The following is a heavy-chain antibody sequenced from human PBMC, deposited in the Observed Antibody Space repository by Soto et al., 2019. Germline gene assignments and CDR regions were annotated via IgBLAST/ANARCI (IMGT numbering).Heavy chain of an antibody. Sequence: EVQLLESGGGLVQPGGSLRLSCAASGFTFSSYAMSWVRQAPGKGLEWVSAISGSGCSTYYADSVKGRFTISRDNSKNTLYMQMDSLRAEDTAVYYCAIYRMVRGVMDYWGQGTLVTVSS. D-gene: IGHD3-10*01. CDR2: ISGSGCST. J-gene: IGHJ4*02. V-gene: IGHV3-23*01. CDR1: GFTFSSYA. CDR3: AIYRMVRGVMDY.